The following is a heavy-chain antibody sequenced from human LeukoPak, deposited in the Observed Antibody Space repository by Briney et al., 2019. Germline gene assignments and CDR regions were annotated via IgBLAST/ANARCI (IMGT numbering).Heavy chain of an antibody. V-gene: IGHV4-34*01. CDR2: INHSGST. CDR3: ARALGWYYYDSSGPFNY. CDR1: GGSFSGYY. Sequence: SETLSLTCAVYGGSFSGYYWSWIRQPPGKGLEWIGEINHSGSTNYNPSLKSRVTISVDTSKNQFSLKLSSVTAADTAVYYCARALGWYYYDSSGPFNYWGQGTLVTVSS. J-gene: IGHJ4*02. D-gene: IGHD3-22*01.